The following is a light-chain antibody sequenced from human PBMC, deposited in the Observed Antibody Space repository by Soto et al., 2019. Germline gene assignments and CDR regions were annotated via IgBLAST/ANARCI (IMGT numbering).Light chain of an antibody. CDR2: AAS. J-gene: IGKJ4*01. CDR1: QGISSY. CDR3: QQYYSYPLT. V-gene: IGKV1-8*01. Sequence: AIRMTQSPSSLSASTGDRVTITCRASQGISSYLAWYQQKPGKAPKLLIYAASTLQSGVPSRFSGSRSGTEFTLTISCLQSEDFATYYCQQYYSYPLTFGGGTKVEIK.